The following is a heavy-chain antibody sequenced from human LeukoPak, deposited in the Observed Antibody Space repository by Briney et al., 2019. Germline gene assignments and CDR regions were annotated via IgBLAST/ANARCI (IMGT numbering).Heavy chain of an antibody. CDR3: ARDGGNGPALDY. Sequence: PSETLSLTCAVYGGSFSGYYWSWIRQPPGKGLEWIGEINHSGSTNYNPSLKSRVTISADTSKNQFSLKLSSVTAADTAVYYCARDGGNGPALDYWGQGTLVTVSS. V-gene: IGHV4-34*01. CDR2: INHSGST. D-gene: IGHD4-23*01. CDR1: GGSFSGYY. J-gene: IGHJ4*02.